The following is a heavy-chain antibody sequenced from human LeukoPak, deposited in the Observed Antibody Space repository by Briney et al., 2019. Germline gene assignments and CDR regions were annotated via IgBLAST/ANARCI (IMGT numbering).Heavy chain of an antibody. CDR1: GFTFDDYA. D-gene: IGHD6-13*01. CDR2: ISWNSGSI. J-gene: IGHJ4*02. V-gene: IGHV3-9*01. Sequence: GGSLRLSCAASGFTFDDYAMHWVRQAPGKGLEWVSGISWNSGSIGYADSVKGRFTISRDNAKNTLYLQMNSLKTEDTAVYYCTTDIQGPGQQPRNWGQGTLVTVSS. CDR3: TTDIQGPGQQPRN.